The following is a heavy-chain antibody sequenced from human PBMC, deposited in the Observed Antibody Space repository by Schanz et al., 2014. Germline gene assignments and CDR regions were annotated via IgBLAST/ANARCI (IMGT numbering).Heavy chain of an antibody. CDR2: MWNDGIKT. Sequence: QVQLVESGGGVVQPGRSLRLSCAASGFAFNNYGMHWVRQAPGKGLEWVAVMWNDGIKTHYADSGKGRFTISRDNSKNTVYLQMNSLRTDDTAMYYCARDPNTSAWLPYFDTWGQGTLVTVSS. CDR1: GFAFNNYG. D-gene: IGHD6-19*01. V-gene: IGHV3-30*19. CDR3: ARDPNTSAWLPYFDT. J-gene: IGHJ4*02.